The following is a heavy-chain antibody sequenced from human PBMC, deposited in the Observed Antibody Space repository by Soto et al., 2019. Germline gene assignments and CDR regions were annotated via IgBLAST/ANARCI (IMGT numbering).Heavy chain of an antibody. Sequence: GGSLRLSCAASGLTVSNNYMSWVRQAPGKGLEWVSIIYSDGTTYYADSVKGRFTISRDSSKNTLFLQMNSLRADDTAVYYCARDTTVTTPTYFDFWGLGTLVTVSS. CDR3: ARDTTVTTPTYFDF. J-gene: IGHJ4*02. CDR1: GLTVSNNY. V-gene: IGHV3-66*01. D-gene: IGHD4-17*01. CDR2: IYSDGTT.